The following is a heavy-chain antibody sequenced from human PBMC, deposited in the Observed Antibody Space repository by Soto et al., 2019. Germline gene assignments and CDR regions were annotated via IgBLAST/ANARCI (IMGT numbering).Heavy chain of an antibody. D-gene: IGHD4-17*01. J-gene: IGHJ6*02. CDR3: ARGFWDYGDFLYYYYGMDV. CDR1: GGSISSGGYY. V-gene: IGHV4-31*03. Sequence: SETLSLTCTVSGGSISSGGYYWSWIRQHPGNGLEWIGYIYYSGSTYYNPSLKSRVTISVDTSKNQFSLKLSSVTAADTAVYYCARGFWDYGDFLYYYYGMDVWGQGTTVT. CDR2: IYYSGST.